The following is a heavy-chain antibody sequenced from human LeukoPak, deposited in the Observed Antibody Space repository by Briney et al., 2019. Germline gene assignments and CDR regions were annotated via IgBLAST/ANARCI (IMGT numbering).Heavy chain of an antibody. J-gene: IGHJ5*02. Sequence: GGSLRLSCAASGFTFSGSAIHWARQSSGKGLEWVGQIDKKDKGYATATAYAASVKGRFTISRDDSINTAYLQMKSLKTEDTALYYCTRDSGTYNWFDPWGQGALVTVSS. V-gene: IGHV3-73*01. CDR2: IDKKDKGYATAT. CDR3: TRDSGTYNWFDP. CDR1: GFTFSGSA. D-gene: IGHD1-26*01.